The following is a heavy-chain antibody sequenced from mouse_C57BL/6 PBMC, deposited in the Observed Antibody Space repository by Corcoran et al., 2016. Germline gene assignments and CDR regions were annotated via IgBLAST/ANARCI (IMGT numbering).Heavy chain of an antibody. CDR1: GYSFTSYY. Sequence: QVQLQQSGPELVKPGASVKISCKASGYSFTSYYIHWVKQRPGQGLEWIGWIYPGSGNTKYNEKFKGKATLTADTSSSTAYMQLSSLTSEDSAVYYCANSNWDDAMDYWGQGTSVTVSS. CDR3: ANSNWDDAMDY. D-gene: IGHD4-1*02. CDR2: IYPGSGNT. J-gene: IGHJ4*01. V-gene: IGHV1-66*01.